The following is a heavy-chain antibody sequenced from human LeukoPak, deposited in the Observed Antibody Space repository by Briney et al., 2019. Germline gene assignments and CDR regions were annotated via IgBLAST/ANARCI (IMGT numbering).Heavy chain of an antibody. V-gene: IGHV3-23*01. CDR2: ISGSGGST. D-gene: IGHD3-22*01. J-gene: IGHJ4*02. Sequence: GGSRRLSCAASGFTFSSYAMSWVRQAPGKGLEWVSAISGSGGSTYYADSVKGRFTISRDNSKNTLYLQMNSLRAEDTAVYYCAKDSDSSGYPDYWGQGTLVTVSS. CDR3: AKDSDSSGYPDY. CDR1: GFTFSSYA.